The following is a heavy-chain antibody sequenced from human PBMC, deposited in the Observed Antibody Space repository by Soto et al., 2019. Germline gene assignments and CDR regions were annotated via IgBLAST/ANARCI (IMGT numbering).Heavy chain of an antibody. D-gene: IGHD6-13*01. J-gene: IGHJ4*02. CDR3: ARLRGSSWYYFDY. CDR1: GYTFTGYY. CDR2: INPNSGGT. V-gene: IGHV1-2*04. Sequence: GASVKVSCKASGYTFTGYYMHWVRQAPGQGLERMGWINPNSGGTNYAQKFQGWVTMTRDTSISTAYMELSRLRSDDTAVYYCARLRGSSWYYFDYWGQGTLVTVSS.